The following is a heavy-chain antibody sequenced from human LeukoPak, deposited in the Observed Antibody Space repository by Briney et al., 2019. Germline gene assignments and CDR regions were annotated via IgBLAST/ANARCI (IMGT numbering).Heavy chain of an antibody. D-gene: IGHD2-15*01. CDR2: IRFDGSNK. CDR1: GFTFSSFG. J-gene: IGHJ4*02. V-gene: IGHV3-30*02. CDR3: ARVVARVSLDY. Sequence: PGGSLRLSCGASGFTFSSFGMHWVRQAPGKGLEWVAFIRFDGSNKYYADSVKGRFTISRDNSKNTLFLQVNSLRAEDTAVYYCARVVARVSLDYWGRGTLVTVSS.